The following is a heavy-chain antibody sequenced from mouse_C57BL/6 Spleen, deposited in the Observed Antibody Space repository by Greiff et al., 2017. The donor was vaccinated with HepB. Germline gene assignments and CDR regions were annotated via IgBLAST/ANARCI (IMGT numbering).Heavy chain of an antibody. V-gene: IGHV1-76*01. CDR3: ARGDYYGSSFFDY. Sequence: VQLQQSGAELVRPGASVKLSCKASGYTFTDYYINWVKQRPGQGLEWIARIYPGSGNTYYNEKFKGKATLTAEKSSSTAYMQLSSLTSEESAVYFCARGDYYGSSFFDYWGQGTTLTVSS. CDR1: GYTFTDYY. CDR2: IYPGSGNT. D-gene: IGHD1-1*01. J-gene: IGHJ2*01.